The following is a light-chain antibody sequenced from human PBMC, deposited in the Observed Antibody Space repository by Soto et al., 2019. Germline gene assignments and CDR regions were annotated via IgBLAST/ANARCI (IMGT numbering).Light chain of an antibody. CDR2: DVA. V-gene: IGLV2-14*03. Sequence: QSALTQPASMSGSPGQSITISCTGTNNDVGGYDCVSWYQHHPGKAPKVIIYDVANRPSGVSSRFSGAKSGNTASLTISGLQADDEADYYCSSYTKIITVVFGGGTQLTVL. J-gene: IGLJ2*01. CDR1: NNDVGGYDC. CDR3: SSYTKIITVV.